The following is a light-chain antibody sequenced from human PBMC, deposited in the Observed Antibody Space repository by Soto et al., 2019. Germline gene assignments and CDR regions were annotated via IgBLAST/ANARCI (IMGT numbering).Light chain of an antibody. CDR2: ENN. V-gene: IGLV1-51*02. CDR3: GTWDSSLSAVV. CDR1: SSNIGNNY. J-gene: IGLJ2*01. Sequence: QSVLTQPPSVSAAPGQKVTISCSGSSSNIGNNYVSWYQQLQGTAPKLLIYENNKRPSGIPDRFSGSKSGTSATLGITGLQTGDECDDYCGTWDSSLSAVVFGGGTKLTVL.